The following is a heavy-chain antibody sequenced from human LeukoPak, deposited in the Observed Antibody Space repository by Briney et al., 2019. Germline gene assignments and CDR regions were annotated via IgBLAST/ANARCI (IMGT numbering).Heavy chain of an antibody. Sequence: ASAKVSCKAPGYTLTSYDINYVRQATGQGLEWIGWMNPKSGNTGYAQKFQGRDTMTRNTSISTAYMELSSLRSEDTAVYYCARVSGYCSGTNCYYHYGMDVWGQGTTVTVSS. CDR3: ARVSGYCSGTNCYYHYGMDV. CDR2: MNPKSGNT. CDR1: GYTLTSYD. D-gene: IGHD2-2*01. V-gene: IGHV1-8*01. J-gene: IGHJ6*02.